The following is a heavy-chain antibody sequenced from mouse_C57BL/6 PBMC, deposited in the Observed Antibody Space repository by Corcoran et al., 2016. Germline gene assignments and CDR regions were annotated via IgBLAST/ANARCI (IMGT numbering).Heavy chain of an antibody. V-gene: IGHV9-3*01. CDR3: ARRWDYDVHYFDY. D-gene: IGHD2-4*01. Sequence: QIQLVQSGPELKKPGETVKISCKASGYTFTTYGMSWVKQAPGKGLKWMGWINTYSGVPTYADDFKGRFAFSLETSASTAYLQINNLKNEDTATYFCARRWDYDVHYFDYWGQGTTLTVSS. J-gene: IGHJ2*01. CDR1: GYTFTTYG. CDR2: INTYSGVP.